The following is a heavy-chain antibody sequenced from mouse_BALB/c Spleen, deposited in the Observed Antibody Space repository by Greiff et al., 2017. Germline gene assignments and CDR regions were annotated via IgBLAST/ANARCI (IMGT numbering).Heavy chain of an antibody. Sequence: EVKLQESGPELVKPGASVKIPCKASGYTFTDYNMDWVKQSHGKSLEWIGDINPNNGGTIYNQKFKGKATLTVDKSSSTAYMELRSLTSEDTAVYYCARRENYGSLFAYWGQGTLVTVSA. CDR3: ARRENYGSLFAY. J-gene: IGHJ3*01. V-gene: IGHV1-18*01. D-gene: IGHD1-1*01. CDR2: INPNNGGT. CDR1: GYTFTDYN.